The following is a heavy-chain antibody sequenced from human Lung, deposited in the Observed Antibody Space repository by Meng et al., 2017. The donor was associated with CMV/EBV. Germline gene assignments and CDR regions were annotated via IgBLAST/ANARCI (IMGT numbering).Heavy chain of an antibody. CDR2: ISHSGST. V-gene: IGHV4-34*01. CDR1: GGSFSGYY. CDR3: VRMKTDETTFKNYYYGMDV. Sequence: SQTLSLTCAVYGGSFSGYYWSWIRQPPGKGLELIWEISHSGSTVYNPSLKSRVTISVDTSKKQFSLKLSSVTAADTAVYYCVRMKTDETTFKNYYYGMDVWGQGTTVTVSS. D-gene: IGHD1-1*01. J-gene: IGHJ6*02.